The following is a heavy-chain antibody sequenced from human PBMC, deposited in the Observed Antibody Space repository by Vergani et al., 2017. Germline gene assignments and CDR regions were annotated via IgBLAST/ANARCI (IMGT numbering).Heavy chain of an antibody. V-gene: IGHV3-11*01. J-gene: IGHJ3*02. CDR3: ARSGEWELRYAFDI. Sequence: QVQLVESAGGLVQPARSLTLSCAASPFPFSHSSLRSLRPAPPTPLEWLSYISSSGSTIYYADSVKGRFTIARDNAKNSLYLQMNSLRAEDTAVYYCARSGEWELRYAFDIWGQGTMVTVSS. CDR2: ISSSGSTI. CDR1: PFPFSHSS. D-gene: IGHD1-26*01.